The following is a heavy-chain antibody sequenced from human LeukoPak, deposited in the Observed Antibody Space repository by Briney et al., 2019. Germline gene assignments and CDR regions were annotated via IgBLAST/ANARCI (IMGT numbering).Heavy chain of an antibody. CDR1: GFTFSSYE. J-gene: IGHJ4*02. CDR2: INSGSSTI. Sequence: GGSLRLSCAGSGFTFSSYEMNWVRQAPGKGLEWVSYINSGSSTIYDAPSVKGRFTISRDNAKNSQYLQMNSLRAEDTAVYYCARWRLYTGSGTGTSRYSFDLWGQGTLITVSS. CDR3: ARWRLYTGSGTGTSRYSFDL. V-gene: IGHV3-48*03. D-gene: IGHD3-16*02.